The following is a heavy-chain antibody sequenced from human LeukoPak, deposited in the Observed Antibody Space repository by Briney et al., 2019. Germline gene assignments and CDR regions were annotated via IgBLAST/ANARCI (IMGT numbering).Heavy chain of an antibody. CDR3: AKNGDRGAYCSGGTCYPYYYYYMDV. Sequence: PGGPLRLSCAASGFTFSSYSMNWVRQAPGRGLEWVSAISTTGGTTYYADSVRGRFTISRDNSRNTLYLQMNSLRAEDTAIYYCAKNGDRGAYCSGGTCYPYYYYYMDVWGKGTTVTISS. D-gene: IGHD2-15*01. CDR2: ISTTGGTT. J-gene: IGHJ6*03. CDR1: GFTFSSYS. V-gene: IGHV3-23*01.